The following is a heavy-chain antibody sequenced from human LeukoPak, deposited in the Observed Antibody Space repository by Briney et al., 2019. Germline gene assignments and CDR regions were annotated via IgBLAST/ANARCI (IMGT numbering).Heavy chain of an antibody. D-gene: IGHD5-24*01. CDR2: INPNSGGT. J-gene: IGHJ4*02. Sequence: ASVKVSCKASGYTFTGYYMHWVRQAPGQGLEWMGWINPNSGGTNYAQKFQGRVTMTRDTSISTAYMELSSLRSDDTAVYYCARSRDGYYEHFDYWGQGTLVTVSS. V-gene: IGHV1-2*02. CDR3: ARSRDGYYEHFDY. CDR1: GYTFTGYY.